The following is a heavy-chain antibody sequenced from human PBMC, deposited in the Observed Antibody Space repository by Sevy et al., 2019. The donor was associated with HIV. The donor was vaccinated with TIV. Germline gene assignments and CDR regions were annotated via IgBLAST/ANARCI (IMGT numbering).Heavy chain of an antibody. CDR1: GGSISSSSYY. V-gene: IGHV4-39*01. CDR2: IYYSGST. CDR3: ARHIRGWYFGNWFDP. J-gene: IGHJ5*02. Sequence: SETLSLTCTVSGGSISSSSYYWGWIRQPPGKVLEWIGGIYYSGSTYYNPSLKSRVTISVDTSKNQFSLKLSSVTAADTAVYYCARHIRGWYFGNWFDPWGQGTLVTVSS. D-gene: IGHD6-19*01.